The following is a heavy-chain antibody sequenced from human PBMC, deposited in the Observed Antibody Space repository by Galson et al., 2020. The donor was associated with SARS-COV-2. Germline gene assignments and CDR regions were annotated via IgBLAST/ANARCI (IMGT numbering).Heavy chain of an antibody. Sequence: SETLSLTCTVSGGSISSGGYYWSWIRPHPGKGLEWIGYISYSGSTYYNPSLKSLLTISVDTSKNQFSLKLSSVAAADTAVYYCARARAEMTTVDAFDVWGQGTMVTVSS. CDR3: ARARAEMTTVDAFDV. CDR2: ISYSGST. V-gene: IGHV4-31*01. D-gene: IGHD4-4*01. CDR1: GGSISSGGYY. J-gene: IGHJ3*01.